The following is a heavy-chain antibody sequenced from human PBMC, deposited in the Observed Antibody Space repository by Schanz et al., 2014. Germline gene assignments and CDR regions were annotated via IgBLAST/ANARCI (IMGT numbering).Heavy chain of an antibody. D-gene: IGHD5-12*01. V-gene: IGHV3-30*03. CDR2: ISYDGSGE. Sequence: QVQLVESGGGVVQPGRSLRLSCAGSGFSFSDYGMHWVRQAPGMGLEWVAVISYDGSGEHYGDSVKGRFTISRDNSKNTVYLQMRRLTSEDTAVYYCASNPYSDYDWRTQRWLDTWGLGTLVTVSS. J-gene: IGHJ5*02. CDR3: ASNPYSDYDWRTQRWLDT. CDR1: GFSFSDYG.